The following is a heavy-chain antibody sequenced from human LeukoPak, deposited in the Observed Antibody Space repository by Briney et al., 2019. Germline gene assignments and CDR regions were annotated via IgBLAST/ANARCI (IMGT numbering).Heavy chain of an antibody. CDR2: IYYSGGST. V-gene: IGHV4-39*07. CDR1: GGSISSSSYY. J-gene: IGHJ4*02. Sequence: SETLSLTCTVSGGSISSSSYYWGWIRQPPGKGLEWIGSIYYSGGSTYYNPSLKSRVTISVDRSKNQFSLKLSSVTAADTAVYYCASYWGDWGQGTLVTVSS. D-gene: IGHD2-21*01. CDR3: ASYWGD.